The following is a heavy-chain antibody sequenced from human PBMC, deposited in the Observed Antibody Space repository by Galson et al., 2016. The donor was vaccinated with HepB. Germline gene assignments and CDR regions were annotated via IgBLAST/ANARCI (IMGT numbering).Heavy chain of an antibody. CDR2: IYYSGST. Sequence: LSLTCTVSGGSISSYYWSWIRQPPGKGLEWTGYIYYSGSTNYNPSLKSRLTISVDTSKNQFSLKLSSVTAADTAVYYCARLASYGMDVWGQGTTVTVS. CDR1: GGSISSYY. V-gene: IGHV4-59*01. CDR3: ARLASYGMDV. J-gene: IGHJ6*02.